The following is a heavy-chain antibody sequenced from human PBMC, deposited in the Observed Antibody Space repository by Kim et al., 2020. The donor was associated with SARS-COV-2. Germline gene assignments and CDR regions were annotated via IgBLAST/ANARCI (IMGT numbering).Heavy chain of an antibody. Sequence: GGSLRLSCAVSRATFSSDWLSWVRQAPGKGLEWVATIQPDGTSKYYVGSVKGRFTISRDNAQNSLFLHMNSLRADDTAVYYCTTGSVDSWGQGTLVTVSS. CDR3: TTGSVDS. CDR1: RATFSSDW. V-gene: IGHV3-7*01. D-gene: IGHD2-21*01. CDR2: IQPDGTSK. J-gene: IGHJ4*02.